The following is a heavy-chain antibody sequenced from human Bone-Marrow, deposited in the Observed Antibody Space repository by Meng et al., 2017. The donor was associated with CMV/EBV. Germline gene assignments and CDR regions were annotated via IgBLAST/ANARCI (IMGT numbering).Heavy chain of an antibody. CDR1: GYTFTSYG. CDR2: ISAYNGNT. D-gene: IGHD1-1*01. CDR3: ARDEGPEVQLERRGGGDI. V-gene: IGHV1-18*01. Sequence: ASVKVSCKASGYTFTSYGISWVRQAPGQGLEWMGWISAYNGNTNYAQKLQGRVTMTTDTSTSTAYMELRSLRSDDTAVDYCARDEGPEVQLERRGGGDIWGQGTMVTVSS. J-gene: IGHJ3*02.